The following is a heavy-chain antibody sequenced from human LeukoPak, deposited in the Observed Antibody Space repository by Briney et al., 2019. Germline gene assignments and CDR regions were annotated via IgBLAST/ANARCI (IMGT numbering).Heavy chain of an antibody. J-gene: IGHJ6*03. CDR3: ASSPFHYDSSGYYLGPDYYYYYMGV. D-gene: IGHD3-22*01. Sequence: SVKVSCKASGGTFSSYAISWVRQAPGQGLEWMGGIIPIFGTANYAQKFQGRVTITTDESTSTAYMELSSLRSEDTAVYYCASSPFHYDSSGYYLGPDYYYYYMGVWGKGTTVTVSS. CDR1: GGTFSSYA. V-gene: IGHV1-69*05. CDR2: IIPIFGTA.